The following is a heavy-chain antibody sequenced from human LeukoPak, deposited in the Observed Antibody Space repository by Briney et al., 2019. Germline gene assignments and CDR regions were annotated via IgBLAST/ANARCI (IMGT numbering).Heavy chain of an antibody. CDR3: AKDLGSVVTPPSLDY. Sequence: GGSLRLSCAASGFTFSSYAMSWVRQAPGKGLEWVSSASGSGGSTYYADSVKGRFTISRDNSKNTLYLQMNSLRAEDTAVYYCAKDLGSVVTPPSLDYWGQGTLVTVSS. J-gene: IGHJ4*02. CDR1: GFTFSSYA. D-gene: IGHD4-23*01. CDR2: ASGSGGST. V-gene: IGHV3-23*01.